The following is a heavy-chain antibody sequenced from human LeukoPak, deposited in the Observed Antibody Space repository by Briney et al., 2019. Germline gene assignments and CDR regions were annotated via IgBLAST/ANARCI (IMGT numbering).Heavy chain of an antibody. J-gene: IGHJ4*02. D-gene: IGHD3-3*01. CDR3: AKETYYDFWSGFDY. V-gene: IGHV3-30*18. CDR1: GFTFSSYG. Sequence: GGSLRLSCAASGFTFSSYGMHWVRQAPGKGLEWVAVISYDGSNKYYADSVTGRFTISRDNSKNTLYLQMNSLRAEDTAVYYCAKETYYDFWSGFDYWGQGTLVTVSS. CDR2: ISYDGSNK.